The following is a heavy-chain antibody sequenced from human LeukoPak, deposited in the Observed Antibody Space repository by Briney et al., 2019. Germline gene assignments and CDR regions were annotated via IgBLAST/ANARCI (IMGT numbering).Heavy chain of an antibody. CDR1: GYSFTSYW. CDR3: ARPQSPTITSSGWTHLYY. D-gene: IGHD6-19*01. V-gene: IGHV5-51*01. J-gene: IGHJ4*02. CDR2: IYPGDSDT. Sequence: GESLKISCKGSGYSFTSYWIGWVRQMPGKGLEWMGIIYPGDSDTRYSPSFQGQVTISADKSISTAYLQWSSLKASDTAMYYCARPQSPTITSSGWTHLYYWGQGTLVTVSS.